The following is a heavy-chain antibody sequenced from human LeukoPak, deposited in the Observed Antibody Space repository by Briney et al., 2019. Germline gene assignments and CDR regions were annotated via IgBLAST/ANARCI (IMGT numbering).Heavy chain of an antibody. CDR2: MNPNSGGT. CDR1: GYTFTDYY. Sequence: ASVKVSCKASGYTFTDYYIHWVRQAPGHGLEWMAWMNPNSGGTSYAQKFQGRVTMTRDTSISTAYMELSRLRFDDTAVFYCAINKQGKSLDYWGQRTLVTVSS. J-gene: IGHJ4*02. CDR3: AINKQGKSLDY. V-gene: IGHV1-2*02.